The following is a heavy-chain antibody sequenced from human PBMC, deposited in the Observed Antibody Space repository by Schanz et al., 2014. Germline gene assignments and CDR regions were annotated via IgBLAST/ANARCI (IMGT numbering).Heavy chain of an antibody. D-gene: IGHD3-22*01. V-gene: IGHV3-48*01. CDR3: AKDPSHGDYDYYFDY. Sequence: VQLVESGGGVVQPGGSLRLSCAASGFIFSNYGMHWVRQAPGKGLEWLSYIDGKSTTVYYADSVKGRFTVSRDNARNSLYLHMNTLGAEDTAVYYCAKDPSHGDYDYYFDYWGQGTLXTVSS. CDR2: IDGKSTTV. CDR1: GFIFSNYG. J-gene: IGHJ4*02.